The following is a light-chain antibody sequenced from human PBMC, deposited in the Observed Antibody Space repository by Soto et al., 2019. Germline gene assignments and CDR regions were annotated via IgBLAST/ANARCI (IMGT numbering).Light chain of an antibody. Sequence: DIPMTQSPSTLSASVGDRVTITCRASQSISSWLAWYQQKPGKAPKLLIYDASSLETGVPSTFSGSGSGTEFTLTISSLQPDDFATYHCQQYNSFIFTFGPGTKVDIK. V-gene: IGKV1-5*01. CDR2: DAS. CDR1: QSISSW. J-gene: IGKJ3*01. CDR3: QQYNSFIFT.